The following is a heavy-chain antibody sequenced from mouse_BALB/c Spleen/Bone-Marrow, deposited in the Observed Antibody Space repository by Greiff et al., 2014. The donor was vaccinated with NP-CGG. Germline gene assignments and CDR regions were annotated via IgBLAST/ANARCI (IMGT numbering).Heavy chain of an antibody. V-gene: IGHV1S81*02. CDR3: ARRTTTVVATDY. CDR1: GYTFTSYW. Sequence: VQGVESGAELVKPGASVKLSCEASGYTFTSYWMHWVKQRPGQGLEWIGEINPSNGRTNYNEKFKSKATLTVDKSSSTAYMQLSSLTSEDSAVYYCARRTTTVVATDYWGQGTTLTVSS. D-gene: IGHD1-1*01. J-gene: IGHJ2*01. CDR2: INPSNGRT.